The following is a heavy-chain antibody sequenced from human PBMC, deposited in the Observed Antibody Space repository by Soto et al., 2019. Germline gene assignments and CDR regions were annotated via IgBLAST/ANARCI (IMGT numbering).Heavy chain of an antibody. CDR1: GFTFSSYS. V-gene: IGHV3-48*02. CDR2: ISSSSSTI. Sequence: VQLVESGGGLVQPGGSLRLSCAASGFTFSSYSMNWVRQAPGKGLEWVSYISSSSSTIYYADSVKGRFTISRDNAKNSLYLQMNSLRDEDTAVYYCARDQGYCSGGSCYGSYYFDYWGQGTLVTVSS. J-gene: IGHJ4*02. D-gene: IGHD2-15*01. CDR3: ARDQGYCSGGSCYGSYYFDY.